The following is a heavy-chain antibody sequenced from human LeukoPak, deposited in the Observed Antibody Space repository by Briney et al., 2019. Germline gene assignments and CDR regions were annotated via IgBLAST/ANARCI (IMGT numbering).Heavy chain of an antibody. J-gene: IGHJ5*02. D-gene: IGHD2-21*01. CDR3: AREGAHSKKTYNWFDP. CDR2: IILIFGTA. Sequence: SVKVSCKASGGTFSSYAISWVRQAPGQGLEWMGGIILIFGTANYAQKFQGRVTITADESTSTAYMELSSLRSEDTAVYYCAREGAHSKKTYNWFDPWGQGTLVTVSS. V-gene: IGHV1-69*01. CDR1: GGTFSSYA.